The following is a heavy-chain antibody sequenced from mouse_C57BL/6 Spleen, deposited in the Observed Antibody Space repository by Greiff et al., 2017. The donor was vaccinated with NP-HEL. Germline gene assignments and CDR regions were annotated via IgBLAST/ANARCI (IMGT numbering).Heavy chain of an antibody. CDR1: GYAFSSSW. Sequence: QVQLQQSGPELVKPGASVKISCKASGYAFSSSWMNWVKQRPGKGLEWIGRIYPGDGDTNYNGKFKGKATLTADKSSSTAYMQLSSLTSEDSAVYFCARSNWAHWYFDVWGTGTTVTVSS. CDR2: IYPGDGDT. CDR3: ARSNWAHWYFDV. D-gene: IGHD4-1*02. V-gene: IGHV1-82*01. J-gene: IGHJ1*03.